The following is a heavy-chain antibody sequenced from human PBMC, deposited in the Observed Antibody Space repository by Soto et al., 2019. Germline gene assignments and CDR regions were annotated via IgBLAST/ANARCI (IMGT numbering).Heavy chain of an antibody. D-gene: IGHD1-1*01. CDR1: GFTFSSYA. J-gene: IGHJ6*02. CDR2: ISYDGSNK. V-gene: IGHV3-30-3*01. Sequence: GGSLRLSCAASGFTFSSYAMHWVRQAPGKGLEWVAVISYDGSNKYYADSVKGRFTISRDNSKNTLYLQMNSLRAEDTAVYYCARGVVGSTTGTPQPRYMDVWGQGTTVTVSS. CDR3: ARGVVGSTTGTPQPRYMDV.